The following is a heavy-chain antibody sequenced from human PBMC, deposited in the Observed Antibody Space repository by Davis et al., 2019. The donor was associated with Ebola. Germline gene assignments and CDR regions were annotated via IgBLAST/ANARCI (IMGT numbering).Heavy chain of an antibody. Sequence: SVKVSCKASAGTFSSYPISWVRQPPGPGLEWMGGIIPIFGTANYAQKFQGRVMITADESTSTAYMELSSLRSEDTAVYYCARGGRALTGTTLDYWGQGTLVTVSS. CDR1: AGTFSSYP. V-gene: IGHV1-69*13. CDR2: IIPIFGTA. J-gene: IGHJ4*02. CDR3: ARGGRALTGTTLDY. D-gene: IGHD1-7*01.